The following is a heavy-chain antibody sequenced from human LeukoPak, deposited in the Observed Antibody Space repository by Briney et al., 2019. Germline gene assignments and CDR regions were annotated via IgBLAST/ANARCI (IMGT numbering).Heavy chain of an antibody. CDR2: INHSGST. Sequence: SETLSLTCAVYGGSFSGYYWSWIRQPPGKGLEWIGEINHSGSTNYNPSLKSRVTISVDTSKNQFSLKLSSVTAADTAVYYCASVRIAAAFYYWGQGTLVTVSS. CDR3: ASVRIAAAFYY. D-gene: IGHD6-13*01. V-gene: IGHV4-34*01. J-gene: IGHJ4*02. CDR1: GGSFSGYY.